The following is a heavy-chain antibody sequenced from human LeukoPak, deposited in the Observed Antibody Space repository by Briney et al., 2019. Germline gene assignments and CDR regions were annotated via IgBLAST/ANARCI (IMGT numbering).Heavy chain of an antibody. Sequence: SETLSLTCTVSGGSFSSDDSYWGWIRQPPGKGLEWIGSIYYSGSTYYNPSLKSRVTISVDTSKNQFSLNLNSVTAADTAVYHCARHYDYFDYWGQGTLVTVSS. CDR1: GGSFSSDDSY. J-gene: IGHJ4*02. CDR2: IYYSGST. V-gene: IGHV4-39*01. D-gene: IGHD4-17*01. CDR3: ARHYDYFDY.